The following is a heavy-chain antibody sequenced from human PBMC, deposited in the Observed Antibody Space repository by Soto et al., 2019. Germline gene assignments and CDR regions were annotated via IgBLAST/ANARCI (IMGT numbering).Heavy chain of an antibody. CDR2: INHSGST. D-gene: IGHD2-2*01. CDR3: ARGYIVVVPAARPTGYFDY. Sequence: QVQLQQWGAGLLKPSETLSLTCAVYGGSFSGYYWCWIRQPPGKGLEWIGEINHSGSTNYNPSLKSRVTISVDTSMNQFSLKLSSVTAADTAVYYCARGYIVVVPAARPTGYFDYWGQGTLVTVSS. V-gene: IGHV4-34*01. J-gene: IGHJ4*02. CDR1: GGSFSGYY.